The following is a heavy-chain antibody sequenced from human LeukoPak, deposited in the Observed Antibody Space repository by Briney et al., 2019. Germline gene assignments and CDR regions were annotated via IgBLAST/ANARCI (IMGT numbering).Heavy chain of an antibody. V-gene: IGHV3-23*01. D-gene: IGHD4-17*01. CDR3: AKEIYGDSTGGRFQH. CDR1: GFTFSSYA. J-gene: IGHJ1*01. CDR2: ISGSGGST. Sequence: GGSLRLSCAASGFTFSSYAMSWVRQVSGKGLEWVSVISGSGGSTYYADSVKGRFTISRDNSKNTLYLQMKRLRAEDTAVYYCAKEIYGDSTGGRFQHWGQGTLVTVSS.